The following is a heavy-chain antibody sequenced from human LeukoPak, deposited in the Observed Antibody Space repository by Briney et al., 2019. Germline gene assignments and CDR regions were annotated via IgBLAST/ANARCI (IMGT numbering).Heavy chain of an antibody. Sequence: PGGSLRFSCAAYGFTVSSNYMSWARQAPGKGLEWVSVIYSGGSTYYADSVKGRFTISRDNSKNTLYLQMNSLRAEDTAVYYCARGNYYYYYYMDVWGKGTTVTVSS. CDR2: IYSGGST. J-gene: IGHJ6*03. V-gene: IGHV3-66*02. D-gene: IGHD1-1*01. CDR1: GFTVSSNY. CDR3: ARGNYYYYYYMDV.